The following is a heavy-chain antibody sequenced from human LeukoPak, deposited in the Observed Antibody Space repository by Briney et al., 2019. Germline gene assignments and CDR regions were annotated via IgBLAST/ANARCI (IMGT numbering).Heavy chain of an antibody. Sequence: SETLSLTCTVSGGSISSYYWSWIRQPPGKGLEWIGYIYYSGSTNYNPSLKSRVTISVDTSKNQFSLKLSSVTAADTAVYYCARSDYDILTGYYNLYYWGQGTTVTVSS. CDR2: IYYSGST. D-gene: IGHD3-9*01. J-gene: IGHJ6*02. CDR1: GGSISSYY. CDR3: ARSDYDILTGYYNLYY. V-gene: IGHV4-59*01.